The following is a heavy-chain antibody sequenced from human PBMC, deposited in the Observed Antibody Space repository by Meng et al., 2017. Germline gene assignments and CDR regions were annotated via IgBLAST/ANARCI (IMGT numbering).Heavy chain of an antibody. CDR2: ITGSGGST. CDR3: AKIRSEPAAAGINY. CDR1: GFTFSSYA. D-gene: IGHD6-13*01. Sequence: GESLKISCAASGFTFSSYAMSWVRQAPGKGLEWVSAITGSGGSTYYADSVKGRFTISRDNSKNTLYLQMNSLRAEDTAVYYCAKIRSEPAAAGINYWGQGTLVTVSS. J-gene: IGHJ4*02. V-gene: IGHV3-23*01.